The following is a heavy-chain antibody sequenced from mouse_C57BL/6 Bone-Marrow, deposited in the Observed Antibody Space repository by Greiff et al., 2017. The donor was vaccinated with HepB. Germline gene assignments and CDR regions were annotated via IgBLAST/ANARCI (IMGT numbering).Heavy chain of an antibody. J-gene: IGHJ2*01. CDR1: GYTFTSYW. CDR3: AREGGNTVVAPFDY. D-gene: IGHD1-1*01. V-gene: IGHV1-53*01. Sequence: QVQLQQPGTELVKPGASVKLSCKASGYTFTSYWMHWVKQRPGQGLEWIGNINPSNGGTNYNEKFKSKTTLTVDKSSSTAYMQLSSLTSEDSAVYYCAREGGNTVVAPFDYWGQGTTLTVSS. CDR2: INPSNGGT.